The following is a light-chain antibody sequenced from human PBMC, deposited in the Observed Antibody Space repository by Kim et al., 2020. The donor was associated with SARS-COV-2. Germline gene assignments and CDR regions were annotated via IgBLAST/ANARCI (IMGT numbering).Light chain of an antibody. CDR3: QQYGSSPT. CDR2: GAS. CDR1: QNLSTTY. J-gene: IGKJ5*01. Sequence: LSPGQRATPSCRAIQNLSTTYLAWYQQKPGQAPRLVIYGASSRATGIPDRFSGSGSGTDFTLTISRLEPEDFAVFYCQQYGSSPTFGQGTRLDIK. V-gene: IGKV3-20*01.